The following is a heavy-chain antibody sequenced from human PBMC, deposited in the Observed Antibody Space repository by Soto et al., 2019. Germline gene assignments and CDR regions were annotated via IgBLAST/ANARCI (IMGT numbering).Heavy chain of an antibody. D-gene: IGHD6-13*01. CDR2: IIPIFGTA. J-gene: IGHJ3*02. CDR1: GGTFSSYA. V-gene: IGHV1-69*06. CDR3: ARVHSSNAFDI. Sequence: SVNVSCKASGGTFSSYAISWVRQAPGQGLEWMGGIIPIFGTANYAQKFQGRVTITADKSTSTAYMELSSLRSEDTAVYYCARVHSSNAFDIWGQGTMVTVSS.